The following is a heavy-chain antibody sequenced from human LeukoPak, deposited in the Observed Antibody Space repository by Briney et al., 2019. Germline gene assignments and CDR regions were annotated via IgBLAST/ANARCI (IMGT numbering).Heavy chain of an antibody. Sequence: VASVKVSCKASGYTFTSYYMHWVRQAPGKGLEWMGGFDPEDGETIYAQKFQGRVTMTEDTSTDTAYMELSSLRSEDTAVYYCATRNSYDFWSGYYVSWGQGTLVTVSS. D-gene: IGHD3-3*01. CDR1: GYTFTSYY. CDR2: FDPEDGET. J-gene: IGHJ4*02. V-gene: IGHV1-24*01. CDR3: ATRNSYDFWSGYYVS.